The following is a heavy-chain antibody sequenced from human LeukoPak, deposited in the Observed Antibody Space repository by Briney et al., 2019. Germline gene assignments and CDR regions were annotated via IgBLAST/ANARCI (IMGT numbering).Heavy chain of an antibody. CDR1: GGSINSYY. V-gene: IGHV4-59*08. CDR3: ARLSTIWFDY. CDR2: ISYSGST. J-gene: IGHJ4*02. D-gene: IGHD4/OR15-4a*01. Sequence: SETLSLTCTVSGGSINSYYWSWIRQPPGKGLEWIGYISYSGSTTYNPSLKSRVTISVDTSKNQFSLKLSSVTAADTAVYYCARLSTIWFDYWGQGTLVTVSS.